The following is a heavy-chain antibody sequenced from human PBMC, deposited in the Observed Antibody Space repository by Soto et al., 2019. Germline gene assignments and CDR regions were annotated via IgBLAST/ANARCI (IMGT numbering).Heavy chain of an antibody. V-gene: IGHV1-69*04. J-gene: IGHJ4*02. CDR1: GGTFSSYT. D-gene: IGHD6-6*01. Sequence: GASVKVSCKASGGTFSSYTISWVRQAPGQGLEWKGRIIPILGIANYAQKFQGRVTITADKSTSTAYMELSSLRSEDTALYYCARDPPSGSSSSRNFDYWGQGTLVTVSS. CDR3: ARDPPSGSSSSRNFDY. CDR2: IIPILGIA.